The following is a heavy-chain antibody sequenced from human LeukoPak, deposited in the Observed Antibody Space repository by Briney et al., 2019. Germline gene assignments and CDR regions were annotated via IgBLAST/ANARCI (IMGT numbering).Heavy chain of an antibody. V-gene: IGHV3-66*02. Sequence: PGGSLRLSXAASGFTVSTNYMSWVRQAPAKGLEWVSVIYCGGNTFYADSVKGRFTISRDNSKNTLYLQMNSLRAEDTAVYYCARSYYDSSGYYPGAFDIWGQGTMVTVSS. CDR1: GFTVSTNY. J-gene: IGHJ3*02. D-gene: IGHD3-22*01. CDR3: ARSYYDSSGYYPGAFDI. CDR2: IYCGGNT.